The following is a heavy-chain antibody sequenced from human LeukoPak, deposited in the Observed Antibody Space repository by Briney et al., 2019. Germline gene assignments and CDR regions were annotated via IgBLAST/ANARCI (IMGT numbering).Heavy chain of an antibody. D-gene: IGHD3-22*01. Sequence: ASVKVSCTASGYTFTSYGISWVRQAPGQGLEWMGWISAYNGNTNYAQKLQGRVTMTTDTSTSTAYMELRSLRSDDTAVYYCARDHYDSSGYYLFDYWGQGTLVTVSS. CDR3: ARDHYDSSGYYLFDY. J-gene: IGHJ4*02. CDR2: ISAYNGNT. CDR1: GYTFTSYG. V-gene: IGHV1-18*01.